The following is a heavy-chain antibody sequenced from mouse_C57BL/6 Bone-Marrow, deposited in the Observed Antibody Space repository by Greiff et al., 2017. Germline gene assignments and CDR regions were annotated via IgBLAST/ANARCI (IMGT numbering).Heavy chain of an antibody. CDR1: GFTFSSYG. CDR2: ISDGGSYT. CDR3: AREASWFAY. Sequence: EVQGVESGGDLVKPGGSLKLSCAASGFTFSSYGMSWVRQTPDKRLEWVATISDGGSYTYYPDNVKGRFTISRDNAKNNLYLQMSHLKSEDTAMYYCAREASWFAYWGQGTLVTVSA. J-gene: IGHJ3*01. V-gene: IGHV5-4*01.